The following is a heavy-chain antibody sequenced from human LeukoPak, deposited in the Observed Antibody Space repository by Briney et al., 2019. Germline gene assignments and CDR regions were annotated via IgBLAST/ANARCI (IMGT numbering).Heavy chain of an antibody. CDR1: GYTFTSYG. D-gene: IGHD3-3*01. Sequence: ASVKVSCKASGYTFTSYGISWVRQAPGQGLEWMGWISAYNGNTNYAQKLQGRVTMTTDTSTSTAYMELRSLRSDDTAVYYCARDLKRFLEWLLPDCYYYYMDVWRKGTTVTVSS. CDR2: ISAYNGNT. J-gene: IGHJ6*03. V-gene: IGHV1-18*01. CDR3: ARDLKRFLEWLLPDCYYYYMDV.